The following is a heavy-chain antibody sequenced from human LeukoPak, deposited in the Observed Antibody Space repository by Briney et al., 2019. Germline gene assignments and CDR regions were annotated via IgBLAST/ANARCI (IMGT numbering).Heavy chain of an antibody. CDR2: INPSGGGT. J-gene: IGHJ6*03. V-gene: IGHV1-46*01. CDR1: GYTFTSYY. CDR3: ARGHYDILTGYYTQRYYYYMDV. Sequence: ASVKVSCKASGYTFTSYYMHWVRQAPGQGLEWMGIINPSGGGTSYAQKFQGRVTMTRDMSTSTVYMELSSLRSEDTAVYYCARGHYDILTGYYTQRYYYYMDVWGKGTTVTVSS. D-gene: IGHD3-9*01.